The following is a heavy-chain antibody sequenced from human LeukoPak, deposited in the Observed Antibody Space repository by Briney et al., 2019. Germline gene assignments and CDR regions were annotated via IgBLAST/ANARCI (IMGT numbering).Heavy chain of an antibody. J-gene: IGHJ3*02. V-gene: IGHV1-8*01. CDR1: GYTFTTYD. D-gene: IGHD2-15*01. CDR2: MNPNSGNT. CDR3: ARGLAVLAATSWAFDI. Sequence: ASVKVSCKASGYTFTTYDINWVRQATGQGLEWMGWMNPNSGNTGYAQKFQGRVTMTRNTSISTAYMELSSLRSEDTAVYYCARGLAVLAATSWAFDIWGHGTMVAVSS.